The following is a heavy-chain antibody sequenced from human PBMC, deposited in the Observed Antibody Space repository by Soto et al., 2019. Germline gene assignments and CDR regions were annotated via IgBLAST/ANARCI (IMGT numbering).Heavy chain of an antibody. J-gene: IGHJ4*02. CDR3: TTDAYYDTSGYWF. D-gene: IGHD3-22*01. CDR2: IKSKTDGGTA. V-gene: IGHV3-15*01. CDR1: GFTFTNAW. Sequence: PGGSLRLSCAASGFTFTNAWMTWVRQAPGQGLVWVGRIKSKTDGGTADHAAPVRGRFTISRDDSKDTLYLQMISLKTEDTAVYHCTTDAYYDTSGYWFWGQGTPVTVSS.